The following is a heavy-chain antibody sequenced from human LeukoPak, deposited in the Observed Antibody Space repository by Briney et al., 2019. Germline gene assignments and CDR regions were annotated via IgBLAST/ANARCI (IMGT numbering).Heavy chain of an antibody. CDR2: ISGSGGST. CDR3: AKDTAYYDSSGYSDY. V-gene: IGHV3-23*01. CDR1: GFSFSSYA. D-gene: IGHD3-22*01. Sequence: SGGSLRLSCVASGFSFSSYAMSWVRQAPGKGLEWVSAISGSGGSTYYADSVKGRFTISRDNSKNTLYLQMNSLRAEDTAVYYCAKDTAYYDSSGYSDYWGQGTLVTVSS. J-gene: IGHJ4*02.